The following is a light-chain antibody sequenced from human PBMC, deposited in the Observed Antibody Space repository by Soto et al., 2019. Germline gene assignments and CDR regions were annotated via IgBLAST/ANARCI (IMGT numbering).Light chain of an antibody. CDR1: QGISNY. J-gene: IGKJ1*01. CDR3: HHYIKAPWT. V-gene: IGKV1-27*01. Sequence: DIQMTQSPSSLSASVGDRVTITCRASQGISNYLAWYQQKPGKVPQLLIYAASTLQSGVPSRFSGSRYGTDFTLTISRLRPEDIATYCCHHYIKAPWTFGTGTKVESK. CDR2: AAS.